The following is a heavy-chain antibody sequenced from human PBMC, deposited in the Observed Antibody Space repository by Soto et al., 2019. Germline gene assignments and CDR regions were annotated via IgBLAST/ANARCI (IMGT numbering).Heavy chain of an antibody. CDR3: ARASYSYASGGGNGMDV. V-gene: IGHV3-33*01. Sequence: QVQLVESGGGVVQPGRSLRLSCVASGFTFSSFGMHWVRQAPGKGLEWVSVIWYDGSDKYYVDSVKGRFTVSRDNSKNTLYLQMNSLRAEDTAVYYCARASYSYASGGGNGMDVWGQGTTVTVSS. CDR1: GFTFSSFG. D-gene: IGHD3-10*01. CDR2: IWYDGSDK. J-gene: IGHJ6*02.